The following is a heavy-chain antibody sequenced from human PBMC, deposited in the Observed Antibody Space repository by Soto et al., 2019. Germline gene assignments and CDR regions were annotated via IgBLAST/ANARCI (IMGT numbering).Heavy chain of an antibody. J-gene: IGHJ3*02. D-gene: IGHD2-15*01. CDR2: INAGSGDT. CDR3: ARSRTLSDYDTSDI. V-gene: IGHV1-3*01. CDR1: GYSFSSYG. Sequence: GASVKVSCKASGYSFSSYGIHWVRQAPGQRLEWMGWINAGSGDTKYSQKFQDRVTITRDTSADTSASTAYMELSSLRSEDTAIYYCARSRTLSDYDTSDIWGQGTVVTVSS.